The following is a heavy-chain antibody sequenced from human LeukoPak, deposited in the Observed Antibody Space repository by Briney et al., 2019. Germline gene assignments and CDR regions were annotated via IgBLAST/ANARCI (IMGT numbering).Heavy chain of an antibody. CDR1: GGSVSSGSYY. J-gene: IGHJ4*02. Sequence: SETLPLTCTVSGGSVSSGSYYWSWIRQPPGKGLEWIGYIYYSGSTNYNPSLKSRVTISVDTSKNQFSLKLSSVTAADTAVYYCAREDPRTVNWGQGTLVTVSS. CDR2: IYYSGST. CDR3: AREDPRTVN. V-gene: IGHV4-61*01. D-gene: IGHD4-11*01.